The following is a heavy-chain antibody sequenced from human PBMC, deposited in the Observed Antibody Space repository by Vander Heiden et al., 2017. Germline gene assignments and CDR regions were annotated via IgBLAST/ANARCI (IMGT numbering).Heavy chain of an antibody. D-gene: IGHD3-16*01. CDR2: IKSKADGRTT. Sequence: EVQLMESGGGLIKLGGSLRPSCAAPGFTFSNAWMHRVRQAPGKGLEGVDRIKSKADGRTTDYAAPVKGRFTISRDDSKNTLYLQMNSLKTEDTAVYYCTTGGGSRSYWGQGTLVTVSS. J-gene: IGHJ4*02. CDR3: TTGGGSRSY. CDR1: GFTFSNAW. V-gene: IGHV3-15*07.